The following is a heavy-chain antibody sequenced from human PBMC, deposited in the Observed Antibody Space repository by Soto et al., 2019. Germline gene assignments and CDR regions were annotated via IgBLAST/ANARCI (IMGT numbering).Heavy chain of an antibody. Sequence: QVQLVQSGAEVKKPGASVKVSCKASGYTFTSYGISWVRQAPGQGLEWMGWISAYNGNTNYAQKLQGRVTMTTDTXXXXXXXXXXXXXXXXXXXXXXXXXXXXXXXXXVXYFDYWGQGTLVTVSS. CDR1: GYTFTSYG. V-gene: IGHV1-18*01. CDR3: XXXXXXXXXXXVXYFDY. CDR2: ISAYNGNT. J-gene: IGHJ4*02.